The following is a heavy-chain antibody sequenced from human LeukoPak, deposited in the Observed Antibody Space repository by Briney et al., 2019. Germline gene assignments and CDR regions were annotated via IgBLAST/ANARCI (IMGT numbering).Heavy chain of an antibody. CDR1: GFTFSSYW. D-gene: IGHD5-24*01. Sequence: PGGSLRLSCAASGFTFSSYWMSWVRQAPGKGLEWVANIKQDGSEKYYVDSVKGRFTISRDNAKNSLYLQMNSLRAEDTAVYYCARVGAVEMATDLDYWGQGTLVTVSS. CDR3: ARVGAVEMATDLDY. CDR2: IKQDGSEK. J-gene: IGHJ4*02. V-gene: IGHV3-7*01.